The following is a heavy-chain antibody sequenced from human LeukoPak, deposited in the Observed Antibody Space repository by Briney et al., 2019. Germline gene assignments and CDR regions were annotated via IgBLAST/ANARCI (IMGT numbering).Heavy chain of an antibody. D-gene: IGHD3-16*01. Sequence: GGSLRLSCAASGFTLSTYSVNWVRQAPGKGLEWVSSISSGSDYIYYTDSVKGRFTISRDNSKNTLYLQMSSLRAEDTAMYFCARGGTVHAFDIWGQGTMVTVSS. J-gene: IGHJ3*02. CDR3: ARGGTVHAFDI. V-gene: IGHV3-21*04. CDR1: GFTLSTYS. CDR2: ISSGSDYI.